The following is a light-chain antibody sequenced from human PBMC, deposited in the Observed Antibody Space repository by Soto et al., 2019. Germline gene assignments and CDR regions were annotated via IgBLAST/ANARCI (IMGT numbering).Light chain of an antibody. CDR3: SSYAGSYTYV. Sequence: QSALTQPASVSGSPGQSITISCTGTSGDIGSYTYVSWYQQYPGKAPKLLISEVTNRPSGVSNRFSGSKSGNTASLTISGLQAEDEAHYYCSSYAGSYTYVFATGTKLTVL. CDR2: EVT. CDR1: SGDIGSYTY. V-gene: IGLV2-14*01. J-gene: IGLJ1*01.